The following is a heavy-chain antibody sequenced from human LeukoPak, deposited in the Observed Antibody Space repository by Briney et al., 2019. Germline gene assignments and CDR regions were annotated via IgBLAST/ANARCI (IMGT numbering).Heavy chain of an antibody. Sequence: ASVKVSCKASGYPFSSYYLHWVRQAPGQGLEWMGVINPNGGSTTYAQKFQDRVTMTRETSTSTVYMELSTLRSEDTAFYYCARDPEANWAFFDYWGQGTLLTVSS. V-gene: IGHV1-46*01. CDR1: GYPFSSYY. J-gene: IGHJ4*02. D-gene: IGHD7-27*01. CDR3: ARDPEANWAFFDY. CDR2: INPNGGST.